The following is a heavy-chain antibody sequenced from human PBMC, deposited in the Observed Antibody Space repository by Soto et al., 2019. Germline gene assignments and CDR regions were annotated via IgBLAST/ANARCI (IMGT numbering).Heavy chain of an antibody. CDR2: IYHSGTA. Sequence: PSETLSLTCTVSGGSMNYYYWSWIRQPPGKGLEWIGYIYHSGTAEYNPSLKSRVTLSVDTSKSQFSLMMSSVTTADTAVYYCARDRAIISAPTKEYVFEIWGQGTTVT. J-gene: IGHJ6*02. CDR3: ARDRAIISAPTKEYVFEI. CDR1: GGSMNYYY. V-gene: IGHV4-59*01. D-gene: IGHD5-12*01.